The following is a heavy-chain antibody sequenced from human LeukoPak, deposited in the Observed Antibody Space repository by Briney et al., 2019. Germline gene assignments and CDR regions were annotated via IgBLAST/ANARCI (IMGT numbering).Heavy chain of an antibody. D-gene: IGHD3-10*01. CDR2: IHYSGST. J-gene: IGHJ4*02. CDR3: AREASMVRRIIRGGYYYFDF. Sequence: ASETLSLTCTVSGGSISSDGYYWKWIRQHPGKGLEWIGYIHYSGSTYYNPSLKSRVTISVDTSKNQFSLKLSSVTAADTAVYYCAREASMVRRIIRGGYYYFDFWGQGTLVTVSS. CDR1: GGSISSDGYY. V-gene: IGHV4-31*03.